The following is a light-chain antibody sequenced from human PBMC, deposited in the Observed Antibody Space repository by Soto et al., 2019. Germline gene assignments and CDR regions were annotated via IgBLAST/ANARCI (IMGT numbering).Light chain of an antibody. V-gene: IGKV1-39*01. CDR2: AVS. J-gene: IGKJ1*01. CDR1: QSISTY. CDR3: QHSYGTPRT. Sequence: DIQMTQSPSSLSASVGDRVTITCRASQSISTYLNWYQHKPGKAPKVLIYAVSSLQSGVPSRFSGSGSGTDFTLTITSLHPEDSATYYCQHSYGTPRTFGQGTKVEIK.